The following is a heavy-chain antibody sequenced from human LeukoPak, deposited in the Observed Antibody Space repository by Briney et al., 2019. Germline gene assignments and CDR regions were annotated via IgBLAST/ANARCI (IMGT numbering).Heavy chain of an antibody. CDR3: ARLLPNTLPGLPYNYHYLDV. CDR1: GGSMTNYY. CDR2: VYYTGNT. Sequence: PSETLSLTCTVSGGSMTNYYWSWIRQPPGKGLERIGYVYYTGNTRYDPSLTSRVIISVDTSRNQFSLRLYSVTAADTAVYYCARLLPNTLPGLPYNYHYLDVWGKGTTVTVSS. V-gene: IGHV4-59*01. D-gene: IGHD2-15*01. J-gene: IGHJ6*03.